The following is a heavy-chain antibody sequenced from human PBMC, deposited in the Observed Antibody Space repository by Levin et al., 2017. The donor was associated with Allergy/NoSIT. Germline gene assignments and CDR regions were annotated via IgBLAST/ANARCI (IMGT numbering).Heavy chain of an antibody. CDR3: ARLARGSTYYGYFDY. Sequence: SETLSLTCTVSGGSISSSSYYWGWIRQPPGKGLEWIGSISYSGSTYYNPSLKSRVTISVDTSKNQLSLKVSSVTAADTAVYYCARLARGSTYYGYFDYWGQGTLVTVSS. CDR2: ISYSGST. J-gene: IGHJ4*02. CDR1: GGSISSSSYY. D-gene: IGHD1-26*01. V-gene: IGHV4-39*01.